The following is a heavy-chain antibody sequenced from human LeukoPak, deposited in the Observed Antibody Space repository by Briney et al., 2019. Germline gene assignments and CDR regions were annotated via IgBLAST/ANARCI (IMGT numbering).Heavy chain of an antibody. CDR2: IYYSGST. CDR1: GGSISSSSYY. V-gene: IGHV4-39*01. CDR3: SRLICRYCSGGSCWWNWFDP. J-gene: IGHJ5*02. Sequence: SETLSLTCTVSGGSISSSSYYWGSIRQPPGKGLEWIGSIYYSGSTYYNPSLKSRVTISVDTSKNQFSLKLSSVTAADTAVYYCSRLICRYCSGGSCWWNWFDPWGQGTLVTVSS. D-gene: IGHD2-15*01.